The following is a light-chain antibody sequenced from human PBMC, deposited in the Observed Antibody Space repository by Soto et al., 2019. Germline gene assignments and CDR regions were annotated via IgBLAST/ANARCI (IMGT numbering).Light chain of an antibody. V-gene: IGLV2-23*02. CDR2: EVS. CDR3: CSWAGSSTFYC. J-gene: IGLJ1*01. CDR1: TTDVGSYKL. Sequence: QSALTQPASVSGSPGQSITISCTGTTTDVGSYKLVSWYQQHPGKAPKLMIYEVSRRPSGVSNRFSGSKSGNTASLTISGLQAEDEADYYCCSWAGSSTFYCFGSGTKVTVL.